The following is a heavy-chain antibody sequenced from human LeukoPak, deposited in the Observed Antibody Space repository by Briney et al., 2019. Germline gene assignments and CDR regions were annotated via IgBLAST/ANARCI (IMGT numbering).Heavy chain of an antibody. CDR1: GFTFSNYN. D-gene: IGHD6-13*01. J-gene: IGHJ4*02. Sequence: GGSLRLSCAASGFTFSNYNMNWVRQAPGKGLEWVSSIRSSTTYVYYADSVKGRFTISRDNAKNPLYLQMNSLRAEDTALYYCAREGPHTAAGFDYWGQGTLVTVSS. V-gene: IGHV3-21*04. CDR2: IRSSTTYV. CDR3: AREGPHTAAGFDY.